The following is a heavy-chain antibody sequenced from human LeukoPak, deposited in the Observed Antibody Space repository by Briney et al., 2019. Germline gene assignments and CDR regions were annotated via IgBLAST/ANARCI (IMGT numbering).Heavy chain of an antibody. CDR3: ARDREYYYDSSGYYQGHALDI. Sequence: PSETLSLTCTVSGGSISSYYWSWIRQPPGKGLEWIGYIYYSGSTNYNPSLKSRVTISVDTSKNQFSLKLSSVTAADTAVYYCARDREYYYDSSGYYQGHALDIWGQGTMVTVSS. J-gene: IGHJ3*02. D-gene: IGHD3-22*01. CDR1: GGSISSYY. V-gene: IGHV4-59*01. CDR2: IYYSGST.